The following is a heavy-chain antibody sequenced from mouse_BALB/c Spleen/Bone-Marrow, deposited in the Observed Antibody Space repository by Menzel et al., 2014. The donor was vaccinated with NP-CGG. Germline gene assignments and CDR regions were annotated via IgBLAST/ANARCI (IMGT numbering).Heavy chain of an antibody. V-gene: IGHV3-1*02. D-gene: IGHD2-1*01. CDR1: GYSITSGYS. Sequence: EVKLEESGPDLVKPSQSLSLTCTVTGYSITSGYSWHWIRQFPGNKLEWMGYIHHSGSTNYNPSLRSRISITRDTSKNQFFLHLNPVTTEDTATYYCTSYGNYWYFDVWGAGTTVTVSS. J-gene: IGHJ1*01. CDR3: TSYGNYWYFDV. CDR2: IHHSGST.